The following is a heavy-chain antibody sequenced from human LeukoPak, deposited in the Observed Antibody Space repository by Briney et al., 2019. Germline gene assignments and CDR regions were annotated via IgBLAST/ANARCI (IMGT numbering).Heavy chain of an antibody. D-gene: IGHD3-9*01. CDR3: ARFARYFDWYQPYYFDY. Sequence: PGGSLRLSCAASGVTVSSSYMSWVRQAPGKGLEWVSVIYSGGSTYYADSVKGRFTISRDNSKNTLYLQMNSLRAEDTAVYYCARFARYFDWYQPYYFDYWGQGTLDTVSS. CDR1: GVTVSSSY. J-gene: IGHJ4*02. V-gene: IGHV3-53*01. CDR2: IYSGGST.